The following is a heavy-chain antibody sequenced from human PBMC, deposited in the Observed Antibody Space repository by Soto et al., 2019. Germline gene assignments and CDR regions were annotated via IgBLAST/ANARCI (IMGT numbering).Heavy chain of an antibody. J-gene: IGHJ4*02. CDR2: VYFTGAA. CDR1: GDSVSSGSYY. Sequence: SETLSLTCAVSGDSVSSGSYYWSWFRQPPGKGLEWIGYVYFTGAANYNPSLKSRVAMSRDTSRNQFSLNLNSVTAADTAVYFCARGRRSTAHLDFWGPGILVTVSS. D-gene: IGHD2-21*02. CDR3: ARGRRSTAHLDF. V-gene: IGHV4-61*01.